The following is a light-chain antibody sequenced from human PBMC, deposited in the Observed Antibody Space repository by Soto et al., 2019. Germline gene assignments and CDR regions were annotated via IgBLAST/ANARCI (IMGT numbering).Light chain of an antibody. CDR1: QNVGSN. CDR2: GTS. J-gene: IGKJ2*01. CDR3: QQYNNWPYT. V-gene: IGKV3-15*01. Sequence: EIVMTQSPVTLSVSPGERAALSCRASQNVGSNFAWYQQRPGQAPRVLIYGTSTRATGVPARFSGSGSGTDFTRTISSPQSEDFAVYYCQQYNNWPYTFGQGTRLEIK.